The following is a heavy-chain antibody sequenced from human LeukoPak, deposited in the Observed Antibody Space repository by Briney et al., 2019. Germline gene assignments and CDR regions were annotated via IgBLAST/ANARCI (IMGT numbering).Heavy chain of an antibody. J-gene: IGHJ3*02. CDR3: ARGRAITFGGVMLGAFDI. Sequence: GGSLRLSCAASGFTLKTYGMHWVRQVPGKGLEWVSVIYSDGSTYYGDSVKGRFTISRDNSKNTLFLQMNSLRVEDTAVYYCARGRAITFGGVMLGAFDIWGQGTTVTVSS. CDR1: GFTLKTYG. V-gene: IGHV3-66*01. CDR2: IYSDGST. D-gene: IGHD3-16*01.